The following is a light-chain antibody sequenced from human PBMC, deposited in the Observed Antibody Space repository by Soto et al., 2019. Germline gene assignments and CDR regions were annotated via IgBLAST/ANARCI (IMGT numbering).Light chain of an antibody. CDR1: QSVSDW. V-gene: IGKV1-5*01. CDR2: DAS. Sequence: IQITQSPSTLSASVGDRVTITCLSSQSVSDWLAWYQQKPGKAPKLLIYDASRLESAVPSRFSGSGSQTEFTLTISSLHPDDFATYYCHQYNSYKWTFGQGTRWISX. CDR3: HQYNSYKWT. J-gene: IGKJ1*01.